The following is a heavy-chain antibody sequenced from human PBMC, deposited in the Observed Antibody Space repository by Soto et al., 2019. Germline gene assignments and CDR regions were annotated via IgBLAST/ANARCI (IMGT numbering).Heavy chain of an antibody. D-gene: IGHD2-15*01. CDR1: GGSINSSTYY. CDR3: AILRGYLDY. CDR2: IYYSGST. Sequence: PSETLSLTCSVSGGSINSSTYYWGWIRQPPGKGLEWIASIYYSGSTYYNPSLESRVTISVDTSKNQFSLKLSSVTAADTAVYYCAILRGYLDYWGQGTLVTVSS. J-gene: IGHJ4*02. V-gene: IGHV4-39*01.